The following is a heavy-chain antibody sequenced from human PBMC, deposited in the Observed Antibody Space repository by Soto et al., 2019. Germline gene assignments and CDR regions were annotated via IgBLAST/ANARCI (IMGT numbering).Heavy chain of an antibody. J-gene: IGHJ4*02. CDR1: GFTVSGNY. D-gene: IGHD6-6*01. CDR2: IYNGGGT. V-gene: IGHV3-53*02. CDR3: ASRRGSSYDY. Sequence: EVQLVETGGGLIQPGGSLRLSCAASGFTVSGNYMSWVRQAPGKGLEWVSVIYNGGGTYYADSAKGRFTISRDNSKNTLYLQRNSLRAEDTAVYYCASRRGSSYDYWGQGTLVTVSS.